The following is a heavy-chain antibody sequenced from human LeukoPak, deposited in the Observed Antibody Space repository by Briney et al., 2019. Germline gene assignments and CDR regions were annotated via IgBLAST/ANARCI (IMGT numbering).Heavy chain of an antibody. CDR3: GLSKLGIAVAGPIDY. V-gene: IGHV4-38-2*01. CDR2: IHHSGGT. D-gene: IGHD6-19*01. CDR1: GYSISSGYY. Sequence: SETLSLTCAVSGYSISSGYYWGWIRQPPGKGLEWIGSIHHSGGTYYNPSLKSRLTVSVDTSKNQFSLKLSSVTAADTAIYYCGLSKLGIAVAGPIDYWGQGTLVTVS. J-gene: IGHJ4*01.